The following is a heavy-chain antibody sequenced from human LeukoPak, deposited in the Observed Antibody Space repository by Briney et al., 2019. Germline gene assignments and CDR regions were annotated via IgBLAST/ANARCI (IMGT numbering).Heavy chain of an antibody. D-gene: IGHD3-10*01. Sequence: ASVKVSCKASGYTFTGYYMHWVRQAPGQGLEWMGRINPNSGGTNYAQKFQGRVTMTRDTSISTAYMELSRLRSDDTAVYYCASEYYYGSGSYYIDYCGQGTLVTVSS. CDR3: ASEYYYGSGSYYIDY. CDR1: GYTFTGYY. J-gene: IGHJ4*02. V-gene: IGHV1-2*06. CDR2: INPNSGGT.